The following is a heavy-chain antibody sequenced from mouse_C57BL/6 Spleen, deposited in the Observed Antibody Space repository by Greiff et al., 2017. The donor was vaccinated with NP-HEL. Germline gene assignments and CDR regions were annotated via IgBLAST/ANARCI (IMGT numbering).Heavy chain of an antibody. CDR3: TREMPYEYYSWFAY. CDR2: IDPETGGT. V-gene: IGHV1-15*01. CDR1: GYTFTDYE. J-gene: IGHJ3*01. D-gene: IGHD2-4*01. Sequence: VQLQQSGAELVRPGASVTLSCKASGYTFTDYEMHWVKQTPVHGLEWIGAIDPETGGTAYNQKFKGTAILTADKSSSTAYMELRSLTSEDSAVDYWTREMPYEYYSWFAYWGQGTLVTVSA.